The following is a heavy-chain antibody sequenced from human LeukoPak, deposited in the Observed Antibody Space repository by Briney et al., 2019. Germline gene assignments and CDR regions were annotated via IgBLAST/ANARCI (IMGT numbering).Heavy chain of an antibody. CDR2: INHSGST. Sequence: PSETLSLTCAVYGGSFSGYYWSWIRQPPGKGLEWIGEINHSGSTNYNPSLKSRVTISVDTSKNQFSLKLSSVTAADTAVYYCARNVPGYYYFDYWAREPWSPSPQ. V-gene: IGHV4-34*01. D-gene: IGHD3-9*01. J-gene: IGHJ4*02. CDR1: GGSFSGYY. CDR3: ARNVPGYYYFDY.